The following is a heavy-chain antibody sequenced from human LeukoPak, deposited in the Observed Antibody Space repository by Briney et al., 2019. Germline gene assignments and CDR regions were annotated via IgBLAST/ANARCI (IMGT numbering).Heavy chain of an antibody. J-gene: IGHJ4*02. CDR1: GGSISRGSSY. D-gene: IGHD3-16*01. Sequence: SETLSLTCTVSGGSISRGSSYWSWIRQPAGKGLEWIGRFYPSGITNDKPSFKSRVTISADTSKNQFSLKLSSVTAADTAVYYCARFRRVGAGDYWGQGTLVTVSS. CDR3: ARFRRVGAGDY. V-gene: IGHV4-61*02. CDR2: FYPSGIT.